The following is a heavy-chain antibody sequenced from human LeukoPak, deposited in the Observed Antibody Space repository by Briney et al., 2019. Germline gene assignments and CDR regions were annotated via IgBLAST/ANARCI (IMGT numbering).Heavy chain of an antibody. CDR1: GFTFSSYG. D-gene: IGHD3-9*01. CDR3: AKDLAPYDILTGYPFR. V-gene: IGHV3-30*18. CDR2: ISYDGSNK. Sequence: GGSLGLSCAASGFTFSSYGMHWVRQAPGKGLEWVAVISYDGSNKYYADSVKGRFTISRDNSKNTLYLQMNSLRAEDTAVYYCAKDLAPYDILTGYPFRWVQGTLATVPS. J-gene: IGHJ4*02.